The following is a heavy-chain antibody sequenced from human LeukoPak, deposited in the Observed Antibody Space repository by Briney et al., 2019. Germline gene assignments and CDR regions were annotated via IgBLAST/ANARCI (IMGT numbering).Heavy chain of an antibody. CDR2: INHSGST. J-gene: IGHJ4*02. Sequence: SETLSLTCAVYGGSFSVYYWSWIRQPPGKGLEWIGEINHSGSTNYNPSLKSRVTISVDTSKNQFSLKLSSVTAADTAVYYCARVPGYYYDSSGNYFDYWGQGTLVTVSS. V-gene: IGHV4-34*01. CDR3: ARVPGYYYDSSGNYFDY. CDR1: GGSFSVYY. D-gene: IGHD3-22*01.